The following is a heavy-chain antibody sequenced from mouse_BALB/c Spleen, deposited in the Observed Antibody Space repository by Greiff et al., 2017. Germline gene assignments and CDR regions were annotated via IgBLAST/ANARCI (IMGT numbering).Heavy chain of an antibody. J-gene: IGHJ1*01. V-gene: IGHV5-17*02. CDR3: ARRRGYGIHWYFDV. D-gene: IGHD2-1*01. CDR2: ISSGSSTI. CDR1: GFTFSSFG. Sequence: EVQGVESGGGLVQPGGSRKLSCAASGFTFSSFGMHWVRQAPEKGLEWVAYISSGSSTIYYADTVKGRFTISRDNPKNTLFLQMTSLRSEDTAMYYWARRRGYGIHWYFDVWGAGTTVTVSA.